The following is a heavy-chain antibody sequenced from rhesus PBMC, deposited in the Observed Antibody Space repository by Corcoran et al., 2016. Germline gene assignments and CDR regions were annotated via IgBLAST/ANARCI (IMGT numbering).Heavy chain of an antibody. CDR2: VSGN. V-gene: IGHV4-80*01. CDR3: ARYPEFSGSYYFGFYGLDS. J-gene: IGHJ6*01. CDR1: GGSFSRYW. D-gene: IGHD3-16*01. Sequence: QVQLQESGPGLVKPSETLSLTCAVSGGSFSRYWWSWIRQPPGKGLEWFGEVSGNYNPALKIRVPISKGASKNQFSLQLSSVTAADTAVYYCARYPEFSGSYYFGFYGLDSWGQGVVVTVSS.